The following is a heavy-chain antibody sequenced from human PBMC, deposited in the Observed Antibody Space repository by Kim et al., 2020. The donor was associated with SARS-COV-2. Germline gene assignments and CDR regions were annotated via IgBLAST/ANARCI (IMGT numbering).Heavy chain of an antibody. J-gene: IGHJ5*02. D-gene: IGHD3-9*01. V-gene: IGHV3-21*01. CDR2: ISSSSSYI. Sequence: GGSLRLSCAASGFTFSSYSMNWVRQAPGKGLEWVSSISSSSSYIYYADSVKGRFTISRDNAKNSLYLQMNSLRAEDTAVYYCARDRYDILTGNWFDPWGQGTLVTVSS. CDR3: ARDRYDILTGNWFDP. CDR1: GFTFSSYS.